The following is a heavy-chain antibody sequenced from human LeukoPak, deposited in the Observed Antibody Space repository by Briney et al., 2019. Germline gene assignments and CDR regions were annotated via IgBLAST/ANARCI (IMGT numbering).Heavy chain of an antibody. D-gene: IGHD3-22*01. V-gene: IGHV6-1*01. Sequence: SQTLSLTCAISGDSFSSSSATWDWIRQSPSRGLEWLGRTYYRSKWYNDYAISVKSRITINPDTSKNQFSLQLNSVTPEDTAVYYCAREGSGGYLFDYWGQGTLVTVSS. CDR1: GDSFSSSSAT. CDR2: TYYRSKWYN. J-gene: IGHJ4*02. CDR3: AREGSGGYLFDY.